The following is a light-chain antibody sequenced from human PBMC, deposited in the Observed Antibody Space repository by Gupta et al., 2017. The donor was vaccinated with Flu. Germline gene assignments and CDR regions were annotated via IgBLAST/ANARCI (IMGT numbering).Light chain of an antibody. CDR1: SSDVGGYNY. CDR2: EVS. Sequence: QSALTQPASVSGSPGQPITISCTATSSDVGGYNYDSWHQQHPGKAPKLMIFEVSNRPSGVSNRFSGSKSGNTASLTIAGLQAEDEADYYCSSYTSSSTWVFGGGTKVTVL. V-gene: IGLV2-14*01. J-gene: IGLJ3*02. CDR3: SSYTSSSTWV.